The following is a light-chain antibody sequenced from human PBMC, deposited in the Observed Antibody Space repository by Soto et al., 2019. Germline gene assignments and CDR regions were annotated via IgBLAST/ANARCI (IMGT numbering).Light chain of an antibody. CDR1: NSDVGGYNY. CDR2: EVS. CDR3: SSYTSSSTRV. Sequence: QSALTQSASVSGSPGQSITISCTGTNSDVGGYNYVSWYQQHPGKAPKLMIYEVSNRPSGVSNRFSGSKSGNTASLTISGLQAEDEADYYCSSYTSSSTRVFGTGTKLTVL. V-gene: IGLV2-14*01. J-gene: IGLJ1*01.